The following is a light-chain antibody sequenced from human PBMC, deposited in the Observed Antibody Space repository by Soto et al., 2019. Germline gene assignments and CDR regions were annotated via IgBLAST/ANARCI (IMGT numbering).Light chain of an antibody. J-gene: IGKJ2*01. V-gene: IGKV3-20*01. CDR3: QQYGNFPYT. CDR1: QSVPSDW. CDR2: GAS. Sequence: EIVLTQSPGTLSLSPGERATRFCRASQSVPSDWLAWYRHKPGQAPRLLIYGASSRATGVPDRVSGSGSGTDFTLTINRLEPEAFAVYYCQQYGNFPYTFGQGTKLEIK.